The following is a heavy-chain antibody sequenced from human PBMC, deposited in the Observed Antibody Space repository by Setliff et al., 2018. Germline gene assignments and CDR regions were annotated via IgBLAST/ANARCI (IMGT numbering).Heavy chain of an antibody. V-gene: IGHV3-23*01. CDR1: GFTFTSYA. Sequence: GGSLRLSCAASGFTFTSYAMRWVRQAPGKGLEWVSSISGSGGSTYYADSVKGRFTVSRDNSNNALYLQMNSLRAEDTAIYYCTTDRVFTMVRGVDSGYWGQGTLVTVSS. CDR3: TTDRVFTMVRGVDSGY. CDR2: ISGSGGST. J-gene: IGHJ4*02. D-gene: IGHD3-10*01.